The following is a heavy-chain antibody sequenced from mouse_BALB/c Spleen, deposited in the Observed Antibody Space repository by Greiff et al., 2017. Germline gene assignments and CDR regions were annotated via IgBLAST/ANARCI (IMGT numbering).Heavy chain of an antibody. CDR3: ARDGGLFAY. CDR1: GYTFTSYW. CDR2: INPSNGRT. Sequence: QVQLQQPGAELVKPGASVKLSCKASGYTFTSYWMHWVKQRPGQGLEWIGEINPSNGRTNYNEKFKSKATLTVDKSSSTAYMQLSSLTSEDSSVYYCARDGGLFAYWGQGTLVTVSA. J-gene: IGHJ3*01. V-gene: IGHV1S81*02. D-gene: IGHD1-1*02.